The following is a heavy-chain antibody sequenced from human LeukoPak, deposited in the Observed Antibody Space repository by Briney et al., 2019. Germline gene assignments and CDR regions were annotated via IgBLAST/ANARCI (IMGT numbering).Heavy chain of an antibody. D-gene: IGHD3-10*01. CDR3: ASSLVPVQRYPDFLFDY. V-gene: IGHV1-69*01. CDR2: IIPIFGTA. Sequence: SVKVSCKASGGTFSSYAISWLRPAPGQGVEWMGGIIPIFGTANYAQKFQGRVTITADESTSTAYMELSSLRSEDTAVCYCASSLVPVQRYPDFLFDYWGQGTLVTVSS. CDR1: GGTFSSYA. J-gene: IGHJ4*02.